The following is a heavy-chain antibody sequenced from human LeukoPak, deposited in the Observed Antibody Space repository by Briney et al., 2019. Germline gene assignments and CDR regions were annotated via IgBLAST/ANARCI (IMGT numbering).Heavy chain of an antibody. D-gene: IGHD5-18*01. CDR3: ASFAAMVTTGLDY. Sequence: PGGSLRLSCAASGFTFSSYWMSWVRQAPGKGLEWVANIKQDGSEKYYVDSVKGRFTISRDNAKNSLYLQMNSLRAEDTAVYYCASFAAMVTTGLDYWGQGTLVTVSS. J-gene: IGHJ4*02. CDR2: IKQDGSEK. V-gene: IGHV3-7*01. CDR1: GFTFSSYW.